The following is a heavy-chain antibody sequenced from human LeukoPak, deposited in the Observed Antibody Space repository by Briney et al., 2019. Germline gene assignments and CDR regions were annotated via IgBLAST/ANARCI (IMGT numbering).Heavy chain of an antibody. CDR2: IFYSGST. CDR3: ARGTMTTVTYYFDY. J-gene: IGHJ4*02. CDR1: GGSISSSSYY. Sequence: SETLSLTCTVSGGSISSSSYYWGWIRQPPGKGLEWIANIFYSGSTYYNPSLKGRVTISVDTSKTQFSLKLSSVTAADTAVYYCARGTMTTVTYYFDYWGQGTLVTVSS. V-gene: IGHV4-39*01. D-gene: IGHD4-17*01.